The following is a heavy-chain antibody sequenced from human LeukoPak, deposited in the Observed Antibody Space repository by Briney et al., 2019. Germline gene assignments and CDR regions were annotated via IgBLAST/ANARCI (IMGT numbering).Heavy chain of an antibody. V-gene: IGHV3-23*01. CDR1: GFTFSSYA. D-gene: IGHD3-22*01. Sequence: PGGSLRLSCAASGFTFSSYAMSWVRQAPGKGLEWVSAISGSGGSTYYADSVKGRFTISRDNSKNTLYLQMNSLRAEDTAVYYCAKVGKIDYYDSSGYGYFDYWGQGTLVTVSS. CDR3: AKVGKIDYYDSSGYGYFDY. J-gene: IGHJ4*02. CDR2: ISGSGGST.